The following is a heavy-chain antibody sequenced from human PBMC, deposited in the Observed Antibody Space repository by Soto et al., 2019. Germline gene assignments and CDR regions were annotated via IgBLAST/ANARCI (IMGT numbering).Heavy chain of an antibody. Sequence: HPGGSMRLSCAASGVTFSSYAISWVRQTPGKGLEWVSAISGSGGSTYYADSVKGRFTISRDNSKNTLYLQMNSLRAEDTAVYYCAKARSQEYAFDIWGQGTMVTVSS. CDR2: ISGSGGST. J-gene: IGHJ3*02. CDR1: GVTFSSYA. CDR3: AKARSQEYAFDI. V-gene: IGHV3-23*01.